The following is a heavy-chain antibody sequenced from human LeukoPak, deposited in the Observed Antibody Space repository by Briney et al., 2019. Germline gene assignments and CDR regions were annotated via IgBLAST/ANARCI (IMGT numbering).Heavy chain of an antibody. V-gene: IGHV1-18*01. J-gene: IGHJ4*02. CDR2: ISAYNGNT. CDR3: ARVLAGLGSSSSESLDY. CDR1: GCTFTRYD. D-gene: IGHD6-6*01. Sequence: ASVKVSCKASGCTFTRYDINWVRQAPGQGLEWMGWISAYNGNTNYAQKVQGRVTTTTDTSTSTAYMELRSLRSDDTAVYYCARVLAGLGSSSSESLDYWGQGTLVTVSS.